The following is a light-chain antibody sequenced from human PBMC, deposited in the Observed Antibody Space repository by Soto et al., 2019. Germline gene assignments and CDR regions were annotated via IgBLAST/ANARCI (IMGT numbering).Light chain of an antibody. Sequence: EIVMTQSPATLSASPGERATLSCRASQSVSSNLAWYQRKPGQAPRLLIHGTSTRAPGIPARFSGSGSGTDFTLTISSLEPEDFAVYYCQQRSNWPWTFGQGTKVDIK. CDR2: GTS. CDR1: QSVSSN. V-gene: IGKV3-11*01. J-gene: IGKJ1*01. CDR3: QQRSNWPWT.